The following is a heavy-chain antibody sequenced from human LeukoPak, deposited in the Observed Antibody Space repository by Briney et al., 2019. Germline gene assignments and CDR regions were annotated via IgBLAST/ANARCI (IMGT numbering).Heavy chain of an antibody. D-gene: IGHD3-22*01. CDR1: GGSFSGYY. Sequence: SETLSLTCAVYGGSFSGYYWSWIRQPPGKGLEWIGEINHSGCTYYNPSLKSRVTISVDTSKNQFSLKLSSVTAADTAVYYCARVTYPYYYDSSGFLDYWGQGTLVTVSS. CDR3: ARVTYPYYYDSSGFLDY. J-gene: IGHJ4*02. CDR2: INHSGCT. V-gene: IGHV4-34*01.